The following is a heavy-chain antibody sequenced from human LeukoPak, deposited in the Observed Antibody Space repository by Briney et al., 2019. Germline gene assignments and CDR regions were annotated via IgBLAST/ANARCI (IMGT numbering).Heavy chain of an antibody. CDR3: AGGRGSYMDY. CDR1: GGSISGYY. J-gene: IGHJ4*02. CDR2: IYNSGTI. Sequence: SETLSLTCSVSGGSISGYYWSWIRQPAGKGLEWIGHIYNSGTINYNPSLKSRVTMSVDTSKNHFSLKLSSVTAADTAVYYCAGGRGSYMDYWGQGTLVTVSS. D-gene: IGHD1-26*01. V-gene: IGHV4-4*07.